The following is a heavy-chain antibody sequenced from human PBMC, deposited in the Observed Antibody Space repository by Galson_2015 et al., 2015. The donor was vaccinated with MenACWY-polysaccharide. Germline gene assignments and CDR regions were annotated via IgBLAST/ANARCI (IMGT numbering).Heavy chain of an antibody. D-gene: IGHD1-26*01. J-gene: IGHJ5*01. Sequence: TLSLTCTVSGGSITSGSYYWSWILQPAGKGLEWIGRIYSSGSTNYNPSLKSRVTISIDTSKNQVSLRLSSVTAADTAVYYCTRGHFRTVGATSWFHPWGQGTLVTVSS. CDR1: GGSITSGSYY. CDR2: IYSSGST. V-gene: IGHV4-61*02. CDR3: TRGHFRTVGATSWFHP.